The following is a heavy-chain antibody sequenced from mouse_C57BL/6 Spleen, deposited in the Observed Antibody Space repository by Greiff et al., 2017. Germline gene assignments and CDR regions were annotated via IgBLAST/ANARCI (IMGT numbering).Heavy chain of an antibody. CDR1: GYTFTSYG. CDR2: IYPRSGNT. CDR3: AREGHYDYDKGYAMDD. Sequence: VQLQQSGAELARPGASVKLSCKASGYTFTSYGISWVKQRTGQGLEWIGEIYPRSGNTYYNEKFKGKATLTADKSSSTAYMELRSLTSEDSAVYFCAREGHYDYDKGYAMDDWGQGTSVTVSS. D-gene: IGHD2-4*01. V-gene: IGHV1-81*01. J-gene: IGHJ4*01.